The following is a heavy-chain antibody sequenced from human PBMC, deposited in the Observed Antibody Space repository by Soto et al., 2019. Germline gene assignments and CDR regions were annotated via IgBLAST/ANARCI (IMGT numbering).Heavy chain of an antibody. V-gene: IGHV4-59*01. J-gene: IGHJ4*02. Sequence: SETLSLTCTVSGGSMSSYYWTWLRQSPGRGLEWIGYISYSGSTYYNPSLKSRVTISADTSKNQFSLRMNSMIAADTAVYYCARPDPDASVGYWGQGTLVTGSS. CDR1: GGSMSSYY. CDR3: ARPDPDASVGY. CDR2: ISYSGST. D-gene: IGHD2-15*01.